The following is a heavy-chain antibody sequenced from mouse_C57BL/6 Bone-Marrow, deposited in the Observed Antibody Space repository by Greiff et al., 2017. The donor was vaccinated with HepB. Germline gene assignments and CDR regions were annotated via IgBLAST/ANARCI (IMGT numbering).Heavy chain of an antibody. Sequence: VQLQQPGAELVKPGASVKVSCKASGYTFTSYWMHWVKQRPGQGLEWIGRLHPSDSDTNYNQKFKGKATLTVDKASSTAYMQLSSLTSEDSAVYYCANGYSNYWYFDVWGTGTTVTVSS. CDR2: LHPSDSDT. V-gene: IGHV1-74*01. J-gene: IGHJ1*03. CDR1: GYTFTSYW. D-gene: IGHD2-5*01. CDR3: ANGYSNYWYFDV.